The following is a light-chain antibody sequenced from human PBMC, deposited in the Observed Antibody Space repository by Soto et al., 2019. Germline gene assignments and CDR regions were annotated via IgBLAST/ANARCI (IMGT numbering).Light chain of an antibody. V-gene: IGKV2-28*01. CDR2: LGS. J-gene: IGKJ2*01. CDR3: MQGLRPMYT. Sequence: EIAMTQSPLSLAVTPGEPASISCRSSQTLLHSNGYTDLDWYLQKPGQSPQLLIYLGSNRASGVPDRFSGSGSGTDFTLKISRVEAEDVGIFYCMQGLRPMYTFGQGTKLEIK. CDR1: QTLLHSNGYTD.